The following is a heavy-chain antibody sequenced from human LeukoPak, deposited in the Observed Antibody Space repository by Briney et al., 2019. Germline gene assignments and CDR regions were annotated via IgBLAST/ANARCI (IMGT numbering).Heavy chain of an antibody. D-gene: IGHD2-15*01. CDR3: SSWDCSSGSWYTNMNFDH. V-gene: IGHV1-2*02. Sequence: ASVKVSCKGSGYTFDGYYIHWVRRAPGQGLEWLGWINPDKGATKTAQKFRDRVIMTTDKSLATAYMEVTNLTSDDTAVYTRSSWDCSSGSWYTNMNFDHWGQGSLVAVSS. CDR2: INPDKGAT. CDR1: GYTFDGYY. J-gene: IGHJ4*02.